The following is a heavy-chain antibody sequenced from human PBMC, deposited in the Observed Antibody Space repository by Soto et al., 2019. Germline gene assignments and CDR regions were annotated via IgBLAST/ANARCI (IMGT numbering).Heavy chain of an antibody. CDR2: IYSGGST. CDR1: GFTVSSNY. J-gene: IGHJ2*01. D-gene: IGHD3-22*01. V-gene: IGHV3-66*01. CDR3: ARDRTTYYYDSSGYNTYWYFDL. Sequence: GGSLRLSCAASGFTVSSNYMSWVRQAPGKGLEWVSVIYSGGSTYYADSVKGRFTISRDNSKNTLYLQMNSLRAEDTAVYYCARDRTTYYYDSSGYNTYWYFDLWGRGTLVTVSS.